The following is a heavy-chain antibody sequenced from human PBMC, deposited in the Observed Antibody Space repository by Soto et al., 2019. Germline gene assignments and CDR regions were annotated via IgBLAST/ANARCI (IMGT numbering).Heavy chain of an antibody. CDR1: GGSISNFY. J-gene: IGHJ4*02. V-gene: IGHV4-59*01. Sequence: SETLSLTCTVSGGSISNFYWSWIRQSPGKGLEWIGFISYNGITNYNPSLKSRVIISVDTSTNQFSLNLNSMTAADTAVYYCARGRHYDSGSYFTFDYWGQGALVTVYS. CDR3: ARGRHYDSGSYFTFDY. CDR2: ISYNGIT. D-gene: IGHD3-10*01.